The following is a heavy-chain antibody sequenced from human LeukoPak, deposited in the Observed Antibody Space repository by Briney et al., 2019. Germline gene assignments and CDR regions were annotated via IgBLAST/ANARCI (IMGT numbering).Heavy chain of an antibody. Sequence: GGSLRLSCAASGFTFSNYDMHCVRQVPGKGLEWVAIIWYDGSDKYYGDSVKGRFTVSRDNSKNTLYLQMNSLRAEDTAVYYCARGVHGYAFDIWGQGTMVTVSS. CDR1: GFTFSNYD. CDR2: IWYDGSDK. J-gene: IGHJ3*02. D-gene: IGHD1-1*01. V-gene: IGHV3-33*01. CDR3: ARGVHGYAFDI.